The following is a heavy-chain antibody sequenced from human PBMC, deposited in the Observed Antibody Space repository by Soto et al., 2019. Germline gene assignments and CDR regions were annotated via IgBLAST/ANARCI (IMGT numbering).Heavy chain of an antibody. V-gene: IGHV4-34*01. Sequence: SETLSLTCAVYGGSFSGYYWSWIRQPPGKGLEWIGEINHSGSTNYNPSLKSRVTISVDTSKNQFSLKMSSVTAADTAVYYCARGRETEDHALDFWGQGTMVTVSS. CDR1: GGSFSGYY. D-gene: IGHD7-27*01. CDR3: ARGRETEDHALDF. CDR2: INHSGST. J-gene: IGHJ3*01.